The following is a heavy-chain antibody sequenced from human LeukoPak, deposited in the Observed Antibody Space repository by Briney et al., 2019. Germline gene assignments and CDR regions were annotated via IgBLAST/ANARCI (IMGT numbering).Heavy chain of an antibody. D-gene: IGHD6-25*01. CDR3: ARDVGSRLNPYNWFDP. Sequence: PGGSLGLSCAASGFTFSSYWMSWVRQAPGKGLEWVANIKQDGSEKYYVDSVKGRFTISRDNAKNSLYLQMNSLRAEDTAVYYCARDVGSRLNPYNWFDPWGQGTLVTVSS. J-gene: IGHJ5*02. CDR2: IKQDGSEK. V-gene: IGHV3-7*01. CDR1: GFTFSSYW.